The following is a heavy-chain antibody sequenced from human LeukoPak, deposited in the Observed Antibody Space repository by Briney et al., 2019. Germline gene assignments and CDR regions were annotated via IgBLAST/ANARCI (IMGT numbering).Heavy chain of an antibody. CDR3: ARAGWSSRGY. CDR2: TSSSSSYI. CDR1: GFTFSSYS. J-gene: IGHJ4*02. D-gene: IGHD6-13*01. V-gene: IGHV3-21*01. Sequence: GGSLRLSCATSGFTFSSYSMNWVRQAPGKGLEWVSSTSSSSSYIYYADSVKGRFTISRDNAKNSLYLQMNSLRAEDTAVYYCARAGWSSRGYWGQGTLVTVSS.